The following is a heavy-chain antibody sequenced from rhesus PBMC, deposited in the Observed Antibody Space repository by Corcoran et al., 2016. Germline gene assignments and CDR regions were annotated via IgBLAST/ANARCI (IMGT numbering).Heavy chain of an antibody. CDR1: GGSISGYYY. D-gene: IGHD2-15*01. J-gene: IGHJ4*01. Sequence: QVQLQESGPGLVKPSETLSLTCAVSGGSISGYYYWSWIRQPPGKGLEWFGSIYGSGGRNYLNPSLKRRVTLSEDTAKNQFSLKMDSVTAADTAVYYCASGYCSSTYCSSFDYWGQGVLVTVSS. V-gene: IGHV4S14*01. CDR3: ASGYCSSTYCSSFDY. CDR2: IYGSGGRN.